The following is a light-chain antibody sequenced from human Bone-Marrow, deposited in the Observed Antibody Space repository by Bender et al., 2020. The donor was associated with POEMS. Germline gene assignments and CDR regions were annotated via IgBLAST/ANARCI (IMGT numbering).Light chain of an antibody. J-gene: IGLJ2*01. V-gene: IGLV3-21*02. CDR2: DDS. CDR1: NIGRKR. Sequence: SYELTQPPSVSVAPGQTATITCGGDNIGRKRVHWYQHKSGQAPVMVVYDDSDRPSGIPARMSGSNSENTATLTIRRVEAGDEDDYYCQVWDGYSDPNVVFGGGTKLTVL. CDR3: QVWDGYSDPNVV.